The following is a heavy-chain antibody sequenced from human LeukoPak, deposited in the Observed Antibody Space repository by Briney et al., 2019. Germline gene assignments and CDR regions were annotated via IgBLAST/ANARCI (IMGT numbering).Heavy chain of an antibody. D-gene: IGHD5-12*01. Sequence: KPSETLSLTCTVSGGSISSYYWSWIRQPPGKGLEWIGEINHSGSTNYNPSLKSRVTISVDTSKNQFSLKLSSVTAADTAVYYCARGRGVATPRDYWGQGTLVTVSS. J-gene: IGHJ4*02. CDR1: GGSISSYY. CDR2: INHSGST. CDR3: ARGRGVATPRDY. V-gene: IGHV4-34*01.